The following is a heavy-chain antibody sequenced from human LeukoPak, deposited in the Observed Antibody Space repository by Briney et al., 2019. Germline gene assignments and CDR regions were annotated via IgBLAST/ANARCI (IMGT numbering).Heavy chain of an antibody. CDR1: GGSISSGGYS. Sequence: SETLSLTCAVSGGSISSGGYSWSWIRQPPGKGLEWIGYIYHSGSTYYNPSLKSRVTISVDRSKNQFSLKLSSVTAADTAVYYCARGGVDCSSTSCYTHLDYWGQGTLVTVSS. J-gene: IGHJ4*02. D-gene: IGHD2-2*02. V-gene: IGHV4-30-2*01. CDR2: IYHSGST. CDR3: ARGGVDCSSTSCYTHLDY.